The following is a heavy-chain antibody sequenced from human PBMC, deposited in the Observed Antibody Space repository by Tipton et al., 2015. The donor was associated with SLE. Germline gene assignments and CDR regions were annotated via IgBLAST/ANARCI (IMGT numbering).Heavy chain of an antibody. D-gene: IGHD1-26*01. CDR2: ISYDGSNK. CDR1: GFTFSSYA. J-gene: IGHJ4*02. V-gene: IGHV3-30*04. CDR3: ASSPRGPWGAHPPDY. Sequence: SLRLSRAASGFTFSSYAMHWVRQAPGKGLEWVAVISYDGSNKYYADSVKGRSTISRDNSKNTLYLQMNSLRAEDTAVYYCASSPRGPWGAHPPDYWGQGTLVTVSS.